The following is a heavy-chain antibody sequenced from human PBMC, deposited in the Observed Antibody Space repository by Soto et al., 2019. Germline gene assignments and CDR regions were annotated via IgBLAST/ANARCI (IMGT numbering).Heavy chain of an antibody. CDR1: GFIFSMYS. Sequence: GGSLRLSCEVSGFIFSMYSMSWVRQTPGKGLEWVAKIPQDRVDGHYADAVKGRFTISRDNGKNSLYLQMNNLRAEDTAVYYCARDHLILPAHDFFYGSDVWGRGATVT. J-gene: IGHJ6*02. CDR2: IPQDRVDG. V-gene: IGHV3-7*03. D-gene: IGHD2-21*02. CDR3: ARDHLILPAHDFFYGSDV.